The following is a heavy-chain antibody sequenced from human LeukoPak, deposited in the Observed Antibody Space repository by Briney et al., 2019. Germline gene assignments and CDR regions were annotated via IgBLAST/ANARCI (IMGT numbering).Heavy chain of an antibody. Sequence: SETLSLTCTVSGGSISSYYWSWIRQPPGKGLEWIGYIYYSGSTNYNPSLKSRVTISVDTSKNQFSLKLSSVTAADTAVYYCARGGIDGDYAYYFDYWGQGTLVTVSS. CDR3: ARGGIDGDYAYYFDY. CDR2: IYYSGST. D-gene: IGHD4-17*01. CDR1: GGSISSYY. J-gene: IGHJ4*02. V-gene: IGHV4-59*01.